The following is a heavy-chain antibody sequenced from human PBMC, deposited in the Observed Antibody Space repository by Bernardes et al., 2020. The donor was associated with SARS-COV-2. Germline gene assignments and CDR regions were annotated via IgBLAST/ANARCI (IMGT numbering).Heavy chain of an antibody. V-gene: IGHV3-48*03. J-gene: IGHJ4*01. CDR2: IGDSGGTT. CDR3: ARDGRGRWASGQHIDF. D-gene: IGHD1-26*01. Sequence: GGSLRLSCGASGFTFGHYEMNWVRQAPGKGLEWVSYIGDSGGTTYYADSVKGRFFVSRDNARNSLYLRMNSLRVEDTAVYYCARDGRGRWASGQHIDFWGHGTLVTVSS. CDR1: GFTFGHYE.